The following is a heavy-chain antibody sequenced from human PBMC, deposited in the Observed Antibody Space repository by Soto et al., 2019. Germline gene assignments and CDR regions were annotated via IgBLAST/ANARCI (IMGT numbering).Heavy chain of an antibody. D-gene: IGHD3-3*01. CDR2: FDPEDGET. CDR3: ATLPITLFGVVTDAFDI. V-gene: IGHV1-24*01. J-gene: IGHJ3*02. Sequence: ASVKVSCKVSGYTLTELSMHWVRQAPGKGLEWMGGFDPEDGETIYAQKFQGRVTMTEDTSTDTAYMELSSLRSEDTAVYYCATLPITLFGVVTDAFDIWGQGTMVTV. CDR1: GYTLTELS.